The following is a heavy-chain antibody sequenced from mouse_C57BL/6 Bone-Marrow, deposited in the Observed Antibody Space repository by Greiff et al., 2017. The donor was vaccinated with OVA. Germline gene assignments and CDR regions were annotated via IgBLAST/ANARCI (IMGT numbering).Heavy chain of an antibody. CDR1: GYAFTNYL. D-gene: IGHD1-1*01. J-gene: IGHJ2*01. Sequence: QVQLQQSGAELVRPGPSVKVSCKASGYAFTNYLIEWVKQRPGQGLEWIGVINPGSGGTNYNEKFKGQATLTADKSSSNAYMQLSSLTSDDSAVYFCAGTTVVASFDYWGQGTTLTVSS. CDR3: AGTTVVASFDY. V-gene: IGHV1-54*01. CDR2: INPGSGGT.